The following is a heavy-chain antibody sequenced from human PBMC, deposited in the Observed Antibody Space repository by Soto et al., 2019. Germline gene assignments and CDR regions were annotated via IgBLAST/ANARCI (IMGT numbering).Heavy chain of an antibody. CDR2: IYYSGST. CDR3: ARIEASIWFGEFSIGY. V-gene: IGHV4-30-4*01. D-gene: IGHD3-10*01. CDR1: GGSISSGDYY. Sequence: SETLSLTCTVSGGSISSGDYYWSWIRQPPGKGLEWIGYIYYSGSTYYNPSLKSRVTISVDTSKNQFSLKLSSVTAADTAVYYCARIEASIWFGEFSIGYWGRGTLVTVSS. J-gene: IGHJ4*02.